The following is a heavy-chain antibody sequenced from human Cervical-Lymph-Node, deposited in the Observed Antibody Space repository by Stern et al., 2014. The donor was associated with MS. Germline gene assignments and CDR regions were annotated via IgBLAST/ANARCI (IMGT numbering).Heavy chain of an antibody. CDR3: ARWSVACDY. CDR1: GYNFINYW. CDR2: IYPGDSDI. V-gene: IGHV5-51*03. D-gene: IGHD2-21*01. J-gene: IGHJ4*02. Sequence: EVQLVESGAELKEPGESLKISCKTSGYNFINYWIAWVRQVPGKGLEWIGIIYPGDSDIRFSPSFQGHVTMSVDKSTPNAYLQWKSLKASDTAVYYCARWSVACDYWGQGALITVSS.